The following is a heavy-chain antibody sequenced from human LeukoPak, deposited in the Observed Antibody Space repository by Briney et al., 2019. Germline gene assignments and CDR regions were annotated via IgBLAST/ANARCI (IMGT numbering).Heavy chain of an antibody. J-gene: IGHJ6*02. CDR2: IRSNAYRGTT. CDR3: SRGLIELWVHNGMDV. V-gene: IGHV3-49*04. D-gene: IGHD5-18*01. Sequence: GRSLRLSCKGSGISVGDHAMSWVRQAPGQGLEWVGFIRSNAYRGTTEYAASVKGRFTISRDDSNNIAYLQMNSLKTEDTAVYYCSRGLIELWVHNGMDVWGQGTTVTVSS. CDR1: GISVGDHA.